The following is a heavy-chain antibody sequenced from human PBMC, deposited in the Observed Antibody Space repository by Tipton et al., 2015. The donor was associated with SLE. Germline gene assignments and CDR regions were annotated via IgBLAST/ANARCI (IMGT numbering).Heavy chain of an antibody. CDR3: ARGAKERITLVRVRPYYFDY. Sequence: TLSLTCTVSGYSISSHYWSWIRQPPGKGLEWIGQTNPSGNTNYNPSLKSRVTISVDTSNNQLSLKLTSVTAADTAVYYCARGAKERITLVRVRPYYFDYWGQGSLVTVSS. CDR2: TNPSGNT. CDR1: GYSISSHY. J-gene: IGHJ4*01. V-gene: IGHV4-34*01. D-gene: IGHD3-10*01.